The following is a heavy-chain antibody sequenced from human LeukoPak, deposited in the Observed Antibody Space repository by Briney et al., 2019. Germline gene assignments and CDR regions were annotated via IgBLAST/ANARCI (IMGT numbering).Heavy chain of an antibody. V-gene: IGHV1-2*02. D-gene: IGHD2-2*01. CDR3: ARAPRYCSSTSCQFDY. CDR2: INPNSGGT. CDR1: GYTFTGYY. J-gene: IGHJ4*02. Sequence: ASVKVSCKASGYTFTGYYMHWVRQAPGQGLEWMGWINPNSGGTNYAQKFQGRVTMTRDTSISTAYMELSRLRSDDTAVCYCARAPRYCSSTSCQFDYWGQGTLVTVSS.